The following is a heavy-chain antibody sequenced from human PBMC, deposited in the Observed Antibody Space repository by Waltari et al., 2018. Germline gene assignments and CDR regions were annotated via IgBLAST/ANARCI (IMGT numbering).Heavy chain of an antibody. CDR2: INPSSGGT. D-gene: IGHD1-1*01. CDR3: ARVETRWVFFDI. Sequence: QVQLVQSGAEVKKPGASVKVSCKASGYTFTGYYMHWVRQAPGQGLVWMGRINPSSGGTNYAQKFQGRVTMTRDTSISTAYMELRRLRSDDTAVYYCARVETRWVFFDIWGQGTMVTVSS. J-gene: IGHJ3*02. V-gene: IGHV1-2*06. CDR1: GYTFTGYY.